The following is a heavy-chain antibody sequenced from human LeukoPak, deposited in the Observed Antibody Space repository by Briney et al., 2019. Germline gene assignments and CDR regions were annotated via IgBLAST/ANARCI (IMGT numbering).Heavy chain of an antibody. J-gene: IGHJ4*02. CDR1: GYTFTSYG. CDR2: IIPIFGTA. Sequence: GASVKVSCKASGYTFTSYGISWVRQAPGQGLEWMGGIIPIFGTANYAQKFQGRVTITADESTSTAYMELSSLRSEDTAVYYCASHDYGDYPGDYWGQGTLVTVSS. CDR3: ASHDYGDYPGDY. V-gene: IGHV1-69*13. D-gene: IGHD4-17*01.